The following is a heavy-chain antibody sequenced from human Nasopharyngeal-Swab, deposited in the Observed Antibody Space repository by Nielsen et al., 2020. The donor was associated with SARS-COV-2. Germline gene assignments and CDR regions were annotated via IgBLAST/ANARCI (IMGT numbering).Heavy chain of an antibody. CDR2: VSGSGYST. V-gene: IGHV3-23*01. Sequence: VRQMPGKGLEWVSGVSGSGYSTYYADSVKGRFTISRDNSKNTLYLQMHSLRAEDTAVYYCAKAPTVRAYADYWGQGTLVTVSS. CDR3: AKAPTVRAYADY. D-gene: IGHD3-10*01. J-gene: IGHJ4*02.